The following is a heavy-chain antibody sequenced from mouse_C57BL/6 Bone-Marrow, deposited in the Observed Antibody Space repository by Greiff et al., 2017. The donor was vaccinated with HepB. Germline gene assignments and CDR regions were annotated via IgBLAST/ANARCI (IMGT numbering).Heavy chain of an antibody. Sequence: QVQLKQPGAELVMPGASVKLSCKASGYTFTSYWMHWVKQRPGQGLEWIGEIDPSDSYTNYNQKFKGKSTLTVDKSSSTAYMQLSSLTSEDSAVYYCARDYDYGGAWFAYWGQGTLVTVSA. CDR2: IDPSDSYT. CDR1: GYTFTSYW. V-gene: IGHV1-69*01. J-gene: IGHJ3*01. CDR3: ARDYDYGGAWFAY. D-gene: IGHD2-4*01.